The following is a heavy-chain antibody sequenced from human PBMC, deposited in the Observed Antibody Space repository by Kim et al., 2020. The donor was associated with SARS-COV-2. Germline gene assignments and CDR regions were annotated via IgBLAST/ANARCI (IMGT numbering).Heavy chain of an antibody. D-gene: IGHD3-22*01. CDR2: IHYNGMN. V-gene: IGHV4-59*12. CDR1: GAAFDDYY. Sequence: SETLSLTCTVSGAAFDDYYWSWIRQPPGKGLEWIGYIHYNGMNNYSPALRSRTTLSLDASRNQFSLTLNFVTAADSAVYYCARKRADSSGFIDSWGQGTQVTVSS. J-gene: IGHJ4*02. CDR3: ARKRADSSGFIDS.